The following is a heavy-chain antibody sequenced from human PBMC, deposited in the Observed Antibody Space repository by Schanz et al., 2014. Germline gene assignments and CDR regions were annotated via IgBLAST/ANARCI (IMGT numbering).Heavy chain of an antibody. CDR1: GFTFSDYY. Sequence: DVQLLESGGGLVQPGGSLRLSCAASGFTFSDYYMSWIRQAPGKGLEWVSGISGSGGSTYYADSVKGRFTISRDNSKNTLYLQMNSLRAEDTAVYYCARANYRRKINCDYWGRGTLVTVSS. CDR3: ARANYRRKINCDY. D-gene: IGHD3-10*01. CDR2: ISGSGGST. V-gene: IGHV3-23*01. J-gene: IGHJ4*02.